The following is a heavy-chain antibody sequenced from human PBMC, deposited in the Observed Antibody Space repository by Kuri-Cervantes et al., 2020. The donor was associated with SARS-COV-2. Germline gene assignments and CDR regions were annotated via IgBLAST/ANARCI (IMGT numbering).Heavy chain of an antibody. Sequence: GGSLRLSCAASGFTVSSNYMSWVRQAPGKGLEWVSVIYSCGSTYYADSVKGRFTISRDNAKNSLYLQMNSLRAEDTAVYYCAREGTYAFDIWGQGTMVTVSS. CDR2: IYSCGST. CDR3: AREGTYAFDI. D-gene: IGHD1-1*01. V-gene: IGHV3-66*03. J-gene: IGHJ3*02. CDR1: GFTVSSNY.